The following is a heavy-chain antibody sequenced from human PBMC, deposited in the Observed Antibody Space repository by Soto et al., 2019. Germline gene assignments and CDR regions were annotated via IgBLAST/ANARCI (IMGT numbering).Heavy chain of an antibody. D-gene: IGHD3-22*01. CDR2: ISWNSGSI. V-gene: IGHV3-9*01. J-gene: IGHJ4*02. Sequence: EVQLVESGGGLVQPGRSLRLSCAASGFTFDDYAMHWVRQAPGKGLEWVSGISWNSGSIGYADSVKGRFTISRDNAXXSLYLPMNSLRAEDTALYYCAKGEGSSGYYSLFDYWGQGTLVTVSS. CDR1: GFTFDDYA. CDR3: AKGEGSSGYYSLFDY.